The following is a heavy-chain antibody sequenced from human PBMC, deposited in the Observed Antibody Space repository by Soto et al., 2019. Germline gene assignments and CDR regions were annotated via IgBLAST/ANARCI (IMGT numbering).Heavy chain of an antibody. D-gene: IGHD1-7*01. J-gene: IGHJ6*02. CDR1: GGTFSSYA. Sequence: SVKVSCKASGGTFSSYAISWVRQAPGQGLEWMGGIIPIFGTANYAQKFQGRVTITADESTSTAYMELSSLRSEDTAVYYCARDLWGTTDYYYYGMDVWGQGTTVTVSS. V-gene: IGHV1-69*13. CDR2: IIPIFGTA. CDR3: ARDLWGTTDYYYYGMDV.